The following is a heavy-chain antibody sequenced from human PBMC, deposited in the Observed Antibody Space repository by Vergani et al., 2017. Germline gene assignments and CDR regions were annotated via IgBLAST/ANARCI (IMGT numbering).Heavy chain of an antibody. D-gene: IGHD6-13*01. Sequence: EVQLVESGGGLVQPGGSLRLSCAASGFTFSSYSMNWVRQAPGKGLEWVSYISSSSSTIYYADSVKGRFTISRDNAKNALYLQMNSLRAEDTAVYYCVSSPSPIAAAGTFYWGQGTLVTVSS. CDR1: GFTFSSYS. V-gene: IGHV3-48*04. CDR3: VSSPSPIAAAGTFY. CDR2: ISSSSSTI. J-gene: IGHJ4*02.